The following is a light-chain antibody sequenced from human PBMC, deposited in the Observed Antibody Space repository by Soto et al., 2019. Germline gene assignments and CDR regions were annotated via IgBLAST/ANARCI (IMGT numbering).Light chain of an antibody. CDR3: QQRNDWPWT. Sequence: EIVLTQSPARLSLSPGDTSPLSCRASQSVGHYVAWYQHNPGQSPRLLIYDTSDRATGVPARFSGSGSGTDFTLTISGLDPGEFAVYDCQQRNDWPWTVGHGTKVELK. CDR2: DTS. CDR1: QSVGHY. J-gene: IGKJ1*01. V-gene: IGKV3-11*01.